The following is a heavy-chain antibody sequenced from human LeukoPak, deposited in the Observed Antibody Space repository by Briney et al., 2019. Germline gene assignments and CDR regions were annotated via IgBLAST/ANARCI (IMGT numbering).Heavy chain of an antibody. CDR1: GVSFSGYY. D-gene: IGHD5-18*01. CDR2: INHSGST. CDR3: AREGGYSYGHP. J-gene: IGHJ5*02. Sequence: PSETLSLTCAVYGVSFSGYYWSWIRQPPGKGLEWIGEINHSGSTNYNPSLKSRVTISVDTSKNQFSLKLSSVTAADTAVYYCAREGGYSYGHPWGQGTLVTVSS. V-gene: IGHV4-34*01.